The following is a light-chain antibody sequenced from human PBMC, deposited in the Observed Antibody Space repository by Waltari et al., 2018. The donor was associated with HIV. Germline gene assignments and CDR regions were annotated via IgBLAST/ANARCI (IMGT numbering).Light chain of an antibody. Sequence: IPVTQSPSTLPASVGDRVTITSRASQRISRWLAWYQQKPGPAPKPLSYKASTLESGVPERFSGSGSGTEFTLTISSLQPDDFAVYYCQQYDSYWWTFGRGTKVEIK. CDR3: QQYDSYWWT. J-gene: IGKJ1*01. CDR1: QRISRW. V-gene: IGKV1-5*03. CDR2: KAS.